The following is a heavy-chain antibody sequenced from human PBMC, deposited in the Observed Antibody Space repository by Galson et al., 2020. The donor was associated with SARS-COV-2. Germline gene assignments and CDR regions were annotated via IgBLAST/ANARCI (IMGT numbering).Heavy chain of an antibody. Sequence: GGSLRLSCAASGFAFSSYTTNWVRQAPGKGLEWVASLDTSSTYIYHADSLKGRFTISRDNAENSLYLQMNSLRAEDTAVYYCARSPPASTSGTSIYFDYWGQGTQVTVFS. D-gene: IGHD3-10*01. V-gene: IGHV3-21*01. CDR3: ARSPPASTSGTSIYFDY. CDR1: GFAFSSYT. CDR2: LDTSSTYI. J-gene: IGHJ4*02.